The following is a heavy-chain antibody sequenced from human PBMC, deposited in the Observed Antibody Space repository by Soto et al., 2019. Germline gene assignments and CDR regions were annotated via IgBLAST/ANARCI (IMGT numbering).Heavy chain of an antibody. Sequence: EVQLVESGGGLVQPGGSLRLSCAASGFTFSSYSMNWVRQAPGKGLEWVSYISSSSSTIYYADSVKGRFTISRDNAKNSLYLQMNSLRAEDTAVYYCARDARKPDYDYIWGSYRSFDYLGQGTLVTVSS. CDR3: ARDARKPDYDYIWGSYRSFDY. J-gene: IGHJ4*02. CDR1: GFTFSSYS. CDR2: ISSSSSTI. D-gene: IGHD3-16*02. V-gene: IGHV3-48*01.